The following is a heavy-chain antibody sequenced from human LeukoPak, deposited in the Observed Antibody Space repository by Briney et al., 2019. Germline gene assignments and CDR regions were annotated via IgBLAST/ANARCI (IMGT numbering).Heavy chain of an antibody. J-gene: IGHJ6*02. CDR3: ARVYSSGWPAYYYYGMDV. Sequence: LETLSLTCAVYGGSFSGYYWSWIRQPPGKGLEWIGEINHSGSTNYNPSLKSRVTISVGTSKNQFSLKLSSVTAADTAVYYCARVYSSGWPAYYYYGMDVWGQGTTVTVSS. D-gene: IGHD6-19*01. V-gene: IGHV4-34*01. CDR2: INHSGST. CDR1: GGSFSGYY.